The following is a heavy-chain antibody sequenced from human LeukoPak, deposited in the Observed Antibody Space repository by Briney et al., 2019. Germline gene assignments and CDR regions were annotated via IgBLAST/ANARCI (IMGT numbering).Heavy chain of an antibody. CDR3: ARVGTYGSGSYLSWLDY. CDR2: IYYSGST. Sequence: PSQTLSLTCTLSGGSLCRDNWSCIPHPPGRGLERSGYIYYSGSTNYNPSLKSRVTISVDTSKNQFSLKLSSVPAADTAVYYCARVGTYGSGSYLSWLDYWGQGTLVTVSS. V-gene: IGHV4-59*01. CDR1: GGSLCRDN. D-gene: IGHD3-10*01. J-gene: IGHJ4*02.